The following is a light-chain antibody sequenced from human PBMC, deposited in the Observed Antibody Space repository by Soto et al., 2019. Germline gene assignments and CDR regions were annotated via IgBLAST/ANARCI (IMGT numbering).Light chain of an antibody. CDR1: QRISGW. CDR3: KQKYIFSVT. J-gene: IGKJ1*01. V-gene: IGKV1-5*01. Sequence: DIQMTQSPSTLSASVGDTVTITCRASQRISGWLAWHQQKPGKAPKLLIYDASALKRGVPPRFSGSGSGTESPPTCRSLDAVVFATYYLKQKYIFSVTFAQGTKVKIK. CDR2: DAS.